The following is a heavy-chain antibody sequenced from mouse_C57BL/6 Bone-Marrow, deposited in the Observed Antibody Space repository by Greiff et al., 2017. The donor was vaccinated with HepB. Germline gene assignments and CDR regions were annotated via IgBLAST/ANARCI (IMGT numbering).Heavy chain of an antibody. D-gene: IGHD1-1*01. Sequence: VQLQQSGPELVKPGASVKISCKASGYTFTDYYINWVKQRPGQGLEWIGWIYPGSGNTKYNEKFKGKATLTVDTSSSTAYMQLSSLTSEDSAVYFGARWGFGNGSSLWYFDVWGTGTTVTVSS. CDR3: ARWGFGNGSSLWYFDV. V-gene: IGHV1-84*01. J-gene: IGHJ1*03. CDR1: GYTFTDYY. CDR2: IYPGSGNT.